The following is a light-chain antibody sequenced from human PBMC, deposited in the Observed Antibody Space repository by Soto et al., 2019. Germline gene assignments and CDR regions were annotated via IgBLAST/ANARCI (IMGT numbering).Light chain of an antibody. CDR2: GAS. CDR3: QQYNNCSPLT. J-gene: IGKJ4*01. CDR1: QSVSSN. Sequence: EIVMTQSPATLSVSPGERATLSCRASQSVSSNLAWYQQKPGQAPRLLIYGASTRATGIPARFSGSGSGTAFTLTIISLLSEDFAVYYCQQYNNCSPLTFGGGTKVEIK. V-gene: IGKV3-15*01.